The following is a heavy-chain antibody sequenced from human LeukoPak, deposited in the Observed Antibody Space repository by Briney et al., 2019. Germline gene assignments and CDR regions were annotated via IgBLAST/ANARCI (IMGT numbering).Heavy chain of an antibody. J-gene: IGHJ6*02. CDR1: GFTFDDYA. Sequence: GGSLRLSCAASGFTFDDYAMYWVRQAPGKGLEWVSGISWNRGDIGYADSVKGRFTLSRDNAKNSLYLQMNSLRVEDTALYYCAKGPSSSVYYYYGMDVWGQGTTVTVSS. CDR2: ISWNRGDI. CDR3: AKGPSSSVYYYYGMDV. D-gene: IGHD6-6*01. V-gene: IGHV3-9*01.